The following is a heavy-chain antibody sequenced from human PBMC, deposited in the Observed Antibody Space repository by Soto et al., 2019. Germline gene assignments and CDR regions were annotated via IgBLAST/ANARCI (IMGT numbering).Heavy chain of an antibody. J-gene: IGHJ6*02. CDR3: ARERTGTTSMDV. Sequence: QVQLVQSGTEVKKPGASVKVSCKASGYTFTSYNINWVRQATGQGLEWMGWMNPNSGNTGYAQKFQGRVTMTRNTSISTAYMELSSLKSEDTAVYYCARERTGTTSMDVWGQGTTVTVSS. D-gene: IGHD1-1*01. CDR2: MNPNSGNT. V-gene: IGHV1-8*01. CDR1: GYTFTSYN.